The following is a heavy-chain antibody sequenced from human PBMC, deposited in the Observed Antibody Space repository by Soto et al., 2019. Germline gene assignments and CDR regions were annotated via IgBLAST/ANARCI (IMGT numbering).Heavy chain of an antibody. J-gene: IGHJ3*02. CDR2: ISHDGSYK. Sequence: QVQLVESGGGVVQPGRSLRLSCAASGFSFTTYVMHWVRQAPGKGLEWVAVISHDGSYKYYGDAVKGRFTISRDTSKNEVYLEMNSLSPEDTAVYYCAKGLLAIVGTTLPRDAFNIWGQGTMVTVSS. CDR3: AKGLLAIVGTTLPRDAFNI. D-gene: IGHD1-26*01. CDR1: GFSFTTYV. V-gene: IGHV3-30*18.